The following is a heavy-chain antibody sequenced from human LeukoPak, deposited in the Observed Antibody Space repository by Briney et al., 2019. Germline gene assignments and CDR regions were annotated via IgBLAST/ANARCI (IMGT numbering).Heavy chain of an antibody. Sequence: SETLSLTCTVSGGSISSYYWSWIRQPPGKGLEWIGYIYTSGSTNYNPSLKSRVTISVDTSKNQFSLKLSSVTAADTAVYYCAREGSSSSYNRFDPWGQGTLVTVSS. V-gene: IGHV4-4*09. D-gene: IGHD6-13*01. CDR2: IYTSGST. CDR1: GGSISSYY. J-gene: IGHJ5*02. CDR3: AREGSSSSYNRFDP.